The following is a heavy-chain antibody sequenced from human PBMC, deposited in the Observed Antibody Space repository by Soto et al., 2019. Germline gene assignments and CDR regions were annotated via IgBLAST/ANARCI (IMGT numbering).Heavy chain of an antibody. V-gene: IGHV3-7*01. J-gene: IGHJ6*02. Sequence: PRLSCEASGFTFSEFWMGWVRQAPGKGLEWVANIKGDGSEKRYVDSVRGRFTISRDNAKNSVYLQMNSLRADDTALYYCGRDEVRNGVGVWGQGIKVTVSS. CDR1: GFTFSEFW. CDR3: GRDEVRNGVGV. CDR2: IKGDGSEK.